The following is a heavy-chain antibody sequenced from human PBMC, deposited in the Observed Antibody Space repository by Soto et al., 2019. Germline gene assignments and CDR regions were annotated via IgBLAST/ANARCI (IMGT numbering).Heavy chain of an antibody. D-gene: IGHD4-17*01. CDR2: IYHSGST. V-gene: IGHV4-4*02. CDR1: GGSISSSNW. J-gene: IGHJ6*02. Sequence: SETLSLTCAVSGGSISSSNWWSWVRQPPGKGLEWIGEIYHSGSTNYNPSLKSRVTISVDKSKNQFSLKLSSVTAADTAVYYCARETVTTLDYYGMDVWGQGTTVTVSS. CDR3: ARETVTTLDYYGMDV.